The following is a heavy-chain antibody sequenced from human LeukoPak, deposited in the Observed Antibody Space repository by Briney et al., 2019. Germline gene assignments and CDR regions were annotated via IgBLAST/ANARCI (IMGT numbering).Heavy chain of an antibody. J-gene: IGHJ4*02. Sequence: GRSLRLSCAASGFTFSSYAMHWVRQAPGKGLEWVALISYGESNTFYADSVKGRFTISRDNSKNTLYLQMNSLRVEDTAVYYCARDGDGDYVFSYYFDYWGQGTLVTVSS. CDR3: ARDGDGDYVFSYYFDY. CDR1: GFTFSSYA. D-gene: IGHD4-17*01. CDR2: ISYGESNT. V-gene: IGHV3-30*04.